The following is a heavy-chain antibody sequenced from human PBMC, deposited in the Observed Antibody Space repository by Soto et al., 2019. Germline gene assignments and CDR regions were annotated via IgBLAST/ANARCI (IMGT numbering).Heavy chain of an antibody. V-gene: IGHV3-30-3*01. CDR3: ARRLIIGWLDP. CDR1: GFTVSSFA. CDR2: VSTDGSNQ. Sequence: QVQLVEYGGDVVQPGRSLRLSSAATGFTVSSFAMYRHHEDPGKGLEWVAFVSTDGSNQYYADSMKGRFTISRDSSKNTLFLQLNNVRPEGTAVYYCARRLIIGWLDPWGQGTLVTVSS. J-gene: IGHJ5*02. D-gene: IGHD3-10*01.